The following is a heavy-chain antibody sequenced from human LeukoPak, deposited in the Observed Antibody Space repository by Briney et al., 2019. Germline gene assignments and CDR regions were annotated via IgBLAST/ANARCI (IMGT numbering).Heavy chain of an antibody. CDR1: GGSMSSYY. D-gene: IGHD4-23*01. CDR3: ARGDYYGGGGRNWFDP. V-gene: IGHV4-4*07. CDR2: IHTSWTT. Sequence: SETLSLTCTVSGGSMSSYYWSFIRQPAGKGLEWIGRIHTSWTTYYNPSLKSRVTMSVDTSRNQFSLRLTSVTAADTAVYYCARGDYYGGGGRNWFDPWGQGTLVTVSS. J-gene: IGHJ5*02.